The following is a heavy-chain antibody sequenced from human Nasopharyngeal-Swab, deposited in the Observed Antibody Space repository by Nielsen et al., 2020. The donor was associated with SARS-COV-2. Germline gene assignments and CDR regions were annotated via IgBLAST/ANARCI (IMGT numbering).Heavy chain of an antibody. Sequence: GESLKISCKGSGYSFTSYWIGRVRQMPGKGLEWMGIIYPGDSDTIYGPSFEGQVTISADMSIDTAYLQWSSLKASDTAIYFCARLPHCGGDCPPDVWGQGTSVTVSS. J-gene: IGHJ6*02. CDR3: ARLPHCGGDCPPDV. CDR1: GYSFTSYW. V-gene: IGHV5-51*01. D-gene: IGHD2-21*02. CDR2: IYPGDSDT.